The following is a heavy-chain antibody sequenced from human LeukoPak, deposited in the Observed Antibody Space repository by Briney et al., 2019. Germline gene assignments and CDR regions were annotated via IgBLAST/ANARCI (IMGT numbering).Heavy chain of an antibody. Sequence: GGSLRLSCAASGFTFSSYSMSWVRQAPGMGLEWVSTAGHSFGTTYYADSVKGRFIISRDNSKNTLYLQMNSLRAEDTAVYYCAKDARLVGRDYYYYYYMDVWGKGTTVTVSS. D-gene: IGHD6-19*01. CDR2: AGHSFGTT. V-gene: IGHV3-23*01. CDR1: GFTFSSYS. J-gene: IGHJ6*03. CDR3: AKDARLVGRDYYYYYYMDV.